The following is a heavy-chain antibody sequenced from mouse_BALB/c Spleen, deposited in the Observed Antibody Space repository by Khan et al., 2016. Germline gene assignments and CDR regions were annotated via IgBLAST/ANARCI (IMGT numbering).Heavy chain of an antibody. Sequence: EVELVESGGGLVQPKGSLKLSCAASGFTFNTYAMNWVRQAPGKGLEWVARIRSKSYNYATYYADSVKDRFTISRDDSQSMLYLQMNNLKTEDTAMYYGVRRDGNYGGFSYWGQGTLVTVSA. V-gene: IGHV10-1*02. CDR2: IRSKSYNYAT. D-gene: IGHD2-1*01. CDR3: VRRDGNYGGFSY. CDR1: GFTFNTYA. J-gene: IGHJ3*01.